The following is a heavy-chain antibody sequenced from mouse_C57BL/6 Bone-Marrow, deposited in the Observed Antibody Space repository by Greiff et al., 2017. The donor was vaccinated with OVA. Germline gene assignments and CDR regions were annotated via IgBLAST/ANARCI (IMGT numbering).Heavy chain of an antibody. CDR1: GFTFSSYA. V-gene: IGHV5-4*01. CDR3: ARDKEGSSYVDYTMDY. CDR2: ISDGGSYT. J-gene: IGHJ4*01. Sequence: EVHLVESGGGLVKPGGSLKLSCAASGFTFSSYAMSWVRQTPEKRLEWVATISDGGSYTYYPDNVKGRFTISRDNAKNNLYLQMSHLKSEDTAMYYCARDKEGSSYVDYTMDYWGQGTSVTVSS. D-gene: IGHD1-1*01.